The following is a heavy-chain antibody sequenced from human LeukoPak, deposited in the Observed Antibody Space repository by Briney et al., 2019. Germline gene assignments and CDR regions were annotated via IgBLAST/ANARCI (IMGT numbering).Heavy chain of an antibody. Sequence: ASVKVSCKASGYTFTSYDINWVRQATGQGLEWVGWVNPNSGHTGFAQKFQGRVSMTTNTSISTAYIEVRSLKSEDTAVYYCARGAPGSYCSGGSCPYFDFWGQGPLVSVSS. CDR3: ARGAPGSYCSGGSCPYFDF. CDR2: VNPNSGHT. V-gene: IGHV1-8*01. D-gene: IGHD2-15*01. CDR1: GYTFTSYD. J-gene: IGHJ4*02.